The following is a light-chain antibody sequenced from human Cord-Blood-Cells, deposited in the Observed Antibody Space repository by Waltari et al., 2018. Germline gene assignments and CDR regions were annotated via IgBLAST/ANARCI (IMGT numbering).Light chain of an antibody. V-gene: IGLV3-19*01. J-gene: IGLJ2*01. CDR1: SLRSYY. Sequence: SSELTQDPAVSVALGQTVRITCQGDSLRSYYASWYQQKPGPAPVLVIYGNNNRPSGIPDRLSGSSSGNSDSLTITGAQAEEEADYYCESRDSSGNHVVFGGGTKLTGL. CDR2: GNN. CDR3: ESRDSSGNHVV.